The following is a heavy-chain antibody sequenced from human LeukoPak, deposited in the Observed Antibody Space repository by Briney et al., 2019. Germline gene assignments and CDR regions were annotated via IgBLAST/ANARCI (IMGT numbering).Heavy chain of an antibody. J-gene: IGHJ4*02. CDR2: MNPNSGNT. D-gene: IGHD2-2*01. V-gene: IGHV1-8*01. CDR3: ARGRCSSTSCYEDY. Sequence: ASVKVSCKASGYTFTSYDINWVRQATGQGLEWMGWMNPNSGNTGYAQKFQGRVTMTRNTSISTAYMELSSLRSEDTAVYYCARGRCSSTSCYEDYWGQGTLVTVSS. CDR1: GYTFTSYD.